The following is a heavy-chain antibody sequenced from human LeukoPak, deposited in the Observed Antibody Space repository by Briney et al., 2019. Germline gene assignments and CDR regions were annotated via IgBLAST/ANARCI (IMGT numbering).Heavy chain of an antibody. J-gene: IGHJ4*02. Sequence: KASETLSLTCTVSGGSITSRDCWSWVRQPPGKGLEWIGEICLDGRIHYTPSLKSRISISVDRSKDQFSLNLISVAAADTAIYFCASQGGLRNDFWGQGTLVTVSS. V-gene: IGHV4-4*02. CDR2: ICLDGRI. CDR3: ASQGGLRNDF. D-gene: IGHD2-15*01. CDR1: GGSITSRDC.